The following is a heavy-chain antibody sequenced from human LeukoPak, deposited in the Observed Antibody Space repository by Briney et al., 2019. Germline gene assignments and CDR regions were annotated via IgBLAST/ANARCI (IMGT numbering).Heavy chain of an antibody. CDR2: ISAYNGNT. J-gene: IGHJ5*02. V-gene: IGHV1-18*01. D-gene: IGHD3-22*01. CDR3: ARDFPSYYYDSSAWLDP. CDR1: GYTFTSYG. Sequence: GASVKVSCKASGYTFTSYGISWVRQAPGQGLEWMGWISAYNGNTNYAQKLQGRVTMTTDTSTSTAYMELRSLRSDDTAVYYCARDFPSYYYDSSAWLDPWGQGTLVTVSS.